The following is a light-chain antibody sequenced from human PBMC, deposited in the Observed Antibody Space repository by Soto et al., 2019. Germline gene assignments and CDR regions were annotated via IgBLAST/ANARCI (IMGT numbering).Light chain of an antibody. V-gene: IGLV2-14*01. Sequence: QSALTQPASVSGSPGQSITISCTGTSSDVGTYDFVSWYQHLPGKAPKLILYEVHNRPLGVSIRFSGSKSANTASLIISGLQAEDEGDYFCSSYTSSSTLAFGTGTKLTVL. CDR2: EVH. J-gene: IGLJ1*01. CDR1: SSDVGTYDF. CDR3: SSYTSSSTLA.